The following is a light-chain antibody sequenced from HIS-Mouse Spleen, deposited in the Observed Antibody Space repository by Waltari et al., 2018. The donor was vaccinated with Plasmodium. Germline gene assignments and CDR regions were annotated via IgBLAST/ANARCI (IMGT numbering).Light chain of an antibody. V-gene: IGKV3-15*01. CDR2: GPS. CDR3: QQYNNWSFT. J-gene: IGKJ3*01. CDR1: QSVSSN. Sequence: EIVLTQSPATLSVSPGERATLSGRASQSVSSNLAWYQQKPGQAPRLLIYGPSTRATGIPARFSGSGSGTEFTLTISSLQSEDFAVYYCQQYNNWSFTFGPGTKVDIK.